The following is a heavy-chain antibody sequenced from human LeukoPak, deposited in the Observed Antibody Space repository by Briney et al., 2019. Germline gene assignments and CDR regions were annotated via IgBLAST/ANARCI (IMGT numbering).Heavy chain of an antibody. CDR3: AKAHRTFAMVRGALDY. CDR2: ISGSGGST. CDR1: GFTFSSYA. V-gene: IGHV3-23*01. J-gene: IGHJ4*02. Sequence: GGSLRLSCAASGFTFSSYAMSWVRQAPGKGLEWVSAISGSGGSTYYADSVKGRFTISRDNSKNTLYLQMNSLRAEDTAVYYCAKAHRTFAMVRGALDYWGQGTLVTVSS. D-gene: IGHD3-10*01.